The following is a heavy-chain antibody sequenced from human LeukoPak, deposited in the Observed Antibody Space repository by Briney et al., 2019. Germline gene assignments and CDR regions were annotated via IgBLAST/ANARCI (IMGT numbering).Heavy chain of an antibody. J-gene: IGHJ4*02. CDR3: ASDRGITGTTDLTDY. Sequence: GGSLRLSCAASGFTFSTYSMNWVRQAPGKGLEWVSSISSGGSYIYYSDSVKGRFTISRDNAKNSLYLQMNSLRAEDTAVYYRASDRGITGTTDLTDYWGQGTLVTVSS. V-gene: IGHV3-21*01. CDR1: GFTFSTYS. D-gene: IGHD1-20*01. CDR2: ISSGGSYI.